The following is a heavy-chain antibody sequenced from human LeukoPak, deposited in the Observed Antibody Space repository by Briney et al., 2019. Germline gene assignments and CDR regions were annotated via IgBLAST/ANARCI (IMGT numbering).Heavy chain of an antibody. CDR3: ARDDCSGGSCYSRNYYGMDV. Sequence: GGSLRLSCAASGFTFSSYSMNWVRQAPGKGLEWVSYISSSSSTIYYADSVKGRFTTSRDNAKNSLHLQMNSLRAEDTAVYHCARDDCSGGSCYSRNYYGMDVWGQGTTVTVSS. CDR1: GFTFSSYS. CDR2: ISSSSSTI. V-gene: IGHV3-48*01. J-gene: IGHJ6*02. D-gene: IGHD2-15*01.